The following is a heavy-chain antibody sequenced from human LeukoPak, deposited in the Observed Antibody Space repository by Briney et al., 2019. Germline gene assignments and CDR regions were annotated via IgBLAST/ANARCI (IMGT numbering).Heavy chain of an antibody. Sequence: SETLSLTCAVSGGFISSSNWWSWVRQPPGKGLEWIGEIYHSGSTNYNPSLKSRVTISVDKSKNQFSLKLSSVTAADTAVYYCARADRLEYYDFWSGYDYWGQGTLVTVSS. D-gene: IGHD3-3*01. J-gene: IGHJ4*02. V-gene: IGHV4-4*02. CDR1: GGFISSSNW. CDR2: IYHSGST. CDR3: ARADRLEYYDFWSGYDY.